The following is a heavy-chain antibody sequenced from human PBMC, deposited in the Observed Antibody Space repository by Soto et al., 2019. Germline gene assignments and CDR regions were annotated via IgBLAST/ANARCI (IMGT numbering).Heavy chain of an antibody. CDR3: AKDSDVMTGRRFGMDV. J-gene: IGHJ6*02. CDR2: ISYDGNKK. CDR1: GFIFSDYG. V-gene: IGHV3-30*18. D-gene: IGHD2-21*01. Sequence: QVQLVESGGGVVQPGRSLRLSCAASGFIFSDYGMHWARQAPGKGLEWVAVISYDGNKKYYADSVKGRINISRDNSKNKLYLQVNSLKAEDTAVYCCAKDSDVMTGRRFGMDVWGQGTTVTVSS.